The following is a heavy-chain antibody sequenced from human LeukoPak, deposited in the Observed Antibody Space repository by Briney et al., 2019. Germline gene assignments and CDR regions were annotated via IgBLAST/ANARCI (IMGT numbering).Heavy chain of an antibody. J-gene: IGHJ6*03. V-gene: IGHV1-2*05. CDR2: INPNSGGT. D-gene: IGHD5-18*01. Sequence: ASVKVSCKASGYTFTGYYMHWVRRAPGQGLEWMGRINPNSGGTNYAQKFQGRVTMTRDTSISTAYMELSRLRSDDTGVYYCARVDTAMGSFYYYYYYMDVWGKGTTVTVSS. CDR3: ARVDTAMGSFYYYYYYMDV. CDR1: GYTFTGYY.